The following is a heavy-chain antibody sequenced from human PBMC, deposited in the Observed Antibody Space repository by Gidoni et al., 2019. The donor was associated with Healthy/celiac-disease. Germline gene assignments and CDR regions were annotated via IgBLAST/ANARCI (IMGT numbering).Heavy chain of an antibody. CDR2: IYYSGSP. J-gene: IGHJ6*03. D-gene: IGHD4-17*01. V-gene: IGHV4-39*01. Sequence: QLQLQESGPGLVKPSETLSLTCTVSGGSISSSSYYWGWIRQPPGKGLEWIGSIYYSGSPYYNPSLKSRVTISVDTSKNQFSLKLSSVTAADTAVYYCASRDYGDLPYYYYYYMDVWGKGTTVTVSS. CDR3: ASRDYGDLPYYYYYYMDV. CDR1: GGSISSSSYY.